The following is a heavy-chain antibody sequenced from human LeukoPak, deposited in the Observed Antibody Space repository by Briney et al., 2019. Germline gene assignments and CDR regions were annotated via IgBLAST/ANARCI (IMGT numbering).Heavy chain of an antibody. CDR3: AGAIGLDFDF. D-gene: IGHD2/OR15-2a*01. V-gene: IGHV3-74*01. Sequence: GGSLRLSCIASGFTFSGSWMHWVRQVPGKGLEWVSRINSDGSSTAYADSVKGRFTISRDNAKTMLYLQMNSLRADDTAMYYCAGAIGLDFDFWGQGTLVTVSS. CDR1: GFTFSGSW. J-gene: IGHJ4*02. CDR2: INSDGSST.